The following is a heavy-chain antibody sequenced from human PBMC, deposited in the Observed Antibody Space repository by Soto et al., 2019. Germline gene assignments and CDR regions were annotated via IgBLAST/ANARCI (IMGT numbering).Heavy chain of an antibody. J-gene: IGHJ4*02. Sequence: EVQLLESGGGLVQPGGSLRLSCAASGFTFSSYAMSWVRQAPGKGLEWVSAISGSGGSTYYADSVKGRFTISRDNSKNTLYLQMNSLRAEDTAVYYCAKVGYDILTGWLPVDYWGQGTLVTVSS. CDR2: ISGSGGST. V-gene: IGHV3-23*01. CDR3: AKVGYDILTGWLPVDY. CDR1: GFTFSSYA. D-gene: IGHD3-9*01.